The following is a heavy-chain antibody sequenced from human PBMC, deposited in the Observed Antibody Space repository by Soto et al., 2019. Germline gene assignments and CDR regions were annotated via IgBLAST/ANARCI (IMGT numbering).Heavy chain of an antibody. D-gene: IGHD2-15*01. V-gene: IGHV4-39*01. CDR2: IYYSGST. Sequence: PSETLSLTCTVSGGSISSSSYYWGWIRQPPGKGLEWIGSIYYSGSTYYNPSLKSRVTISVDTSKNQFSLKLSSVTAADTAVYYCARQVCSGGSCYSGHGGMDVWGQGTTVTV. CDR1: GGSISSSSYY. J-gene: IGHJ6*02. CDR3: ARQVCSGGSCYSGHGGMDV.